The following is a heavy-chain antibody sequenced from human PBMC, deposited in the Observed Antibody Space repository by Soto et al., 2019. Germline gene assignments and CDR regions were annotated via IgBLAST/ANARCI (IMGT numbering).Heavy chain of an antibody. CDR1: GFTFSSYS. CDR3: ARDPYDFWSGTTHYYYYGMDV. V-gene: IGHV3-48*02. Sequence: GGSLRLSCAASGFTFSSYSMNWVRQAPGKGLEWVSYISSSSSTIYYADSVKGRFTISRDNAKNSLYLQMNSLRDEDTAVYYCARDPYDFWSGTTHYYYYGMDVWGQGTTVTVSS. J-gene: IGHJ6*02. D-gene: IGHD3-3*01. CDR2: ISSSSSTI.